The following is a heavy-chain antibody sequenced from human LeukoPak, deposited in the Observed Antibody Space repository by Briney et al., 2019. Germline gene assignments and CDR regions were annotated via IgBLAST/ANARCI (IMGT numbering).Heavy chain of an antibody. CDR1: GGTLSSYA. CDR3: ASEKPGTALKVDAFDI. V-gene: IGHV1-69*13. J-gene: IGHJ3*02. CDR2: IIPIFGTA. D-gene: IGHD5-18*01. Sequence: SVKVSCKASGGTLSSYAISWVRQAPGQGLEWMGGIIPIFGTANYAQKFQGRVTITADESTSTAYMELSSLRSEDTAVYYCASEKPGTALKVDAFDIWGQGTMVTVSS.